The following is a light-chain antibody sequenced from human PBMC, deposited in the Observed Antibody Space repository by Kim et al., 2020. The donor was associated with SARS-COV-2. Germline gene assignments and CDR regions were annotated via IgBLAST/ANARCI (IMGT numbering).Light chain of an antibody. J-gene: IGKJ1*01. V-gene: IGKV3-20*01. Sequence: EIVLTQSPGTLSLSPGKRATLSCRASQSVSSNYLGWYQQKPGQAPRLLIYGASNRATGIPDRFSGSGSGTDFTLTISRLEPEDFAVYYCQQYVTSPRTFGQGTKVDIK. CDR1: QSVSSNY. CDR3: QQYVTSPRT. CDR2: GAS.